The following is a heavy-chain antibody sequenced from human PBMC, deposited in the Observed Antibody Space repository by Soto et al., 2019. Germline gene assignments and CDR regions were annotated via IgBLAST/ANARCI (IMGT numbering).Heavy chain of an antibody. Sequence: SGPTLVHPTQTLTLTCTFSGFSLSTSGMRVSWIRQPPGKALEWLARIDCDDDKFYSTSLKTRLTISKDTSKNQVVLTMTNMDPVDTATYYCARTQRYCSSTSCYTTAFDIWGQGTMVTVSS. D-gene: IGHD2-2*02. CDR3: ARTQRYCSSTSCYTTAFDI. J-gene: IGHJ3*02. CDR1: GFSLSTSGMR. V-gene: IGHV2-70*04. CDR2: IDCDDDK.